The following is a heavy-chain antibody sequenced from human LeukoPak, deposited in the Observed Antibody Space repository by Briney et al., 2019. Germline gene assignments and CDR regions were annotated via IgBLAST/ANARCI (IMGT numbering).Heavy chain of an antibody. CDR3: ARTQEAGYSSGRYDSYYYYYMDV. Sequence: SVKVSCKASGGTFSSYAISWVRQAPGQGLEWMGGIIPIFGTANYAQKFQGRVTITADKSTSTAYVELSSLRSEDTAVYYCARTQEAGYSSGRYDSYYYYYMDVWGKGTTVTISS. J-gene: IGHJ6*03. CDR1: GGTFSSYA. V-gene: IGHV1-69*06. D-gene: IGHD6-19*01. CDR2: IIPIFGTA.